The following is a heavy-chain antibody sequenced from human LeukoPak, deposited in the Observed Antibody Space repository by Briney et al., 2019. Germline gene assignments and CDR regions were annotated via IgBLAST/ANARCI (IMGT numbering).Heavy chain of an antibody. J-gene: IGHJ4*02. CDR3: AKDGIIVATIYCSGGSCHSDY. CDR1: GFTFSTYA. CDR2: VSGSGGTT. D-gene: IGHD2-15*01. V-gene: IGHV3-23*01. Sequence: GGSLRLSCAASGFTFSTYAMSWVRQAPGMGLEWVSTVSGSGGTTYCADSVRGRFTISRDNSKNTLYLQMNSLRAEDTAVYYCAKDGIIVATIYCSGGSCHSDYWGQGTLVTVSS.